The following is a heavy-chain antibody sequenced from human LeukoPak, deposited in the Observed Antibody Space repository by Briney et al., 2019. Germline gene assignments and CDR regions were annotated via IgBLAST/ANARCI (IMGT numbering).Heavy chain of an antibody. CDR3: ARWGSAGDS. V-gene: IGHV3-21*01. CDR2: ISSSSYYI. D-gene: IGHD2-15*01. J-gene: IGHJ4*02. CDR1: GFTFSNYN. Sequence: GGSLRLSCAASGFTFSNYNMNWVRQAPGKGLEWVSFISSSSYYIYYADSVKGRFTISRDNAKNSLYLQMNSVRAEDTAVYYCARWGSAGDSWGQGTLVTVSS.